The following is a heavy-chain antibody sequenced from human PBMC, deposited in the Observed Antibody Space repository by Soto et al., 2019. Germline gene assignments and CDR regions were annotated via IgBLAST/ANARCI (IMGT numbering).Heavy chain of an antibody. CDR1: GGSISSSNW. CDR3: ARGGYSSVRDGMYF. D-gene: IGHD6-19*01. CDR2: IYHSGST. Sequence: SETLSLTCAVPGGSISSSNWWSWFRQPPEKGLEWIGEIYHSGSTNYNPSLKSRVTISVDKSKSQFSLKLSSVTAADTAVYYCARGGYSSVRDGMYFRGQWTTVTGSS. J-gene: IGHJ6*02. V-gene: IGHV4-4*02.